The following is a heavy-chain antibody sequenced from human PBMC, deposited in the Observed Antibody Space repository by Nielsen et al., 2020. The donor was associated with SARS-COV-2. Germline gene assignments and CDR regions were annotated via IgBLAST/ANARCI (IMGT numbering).Heavy chain of an antibody. J-gene: IGHJ4*02. Sequence: SLKISCAASGFTFDDYAMHWVRQAPGKGLEWVSGISWNSGSIGYADSVKGRFTISRDNAKNSLYLQMNSLRAEDTAVYYCKTGYSLDYWGQGTLVTVSS. V-gene: IGHV3-9*01. CDR3: KTGYSLDY. CDR1: GFTFDDYA. D-gene: IGHD3-9*01. CDR2: ISWNSGSI.